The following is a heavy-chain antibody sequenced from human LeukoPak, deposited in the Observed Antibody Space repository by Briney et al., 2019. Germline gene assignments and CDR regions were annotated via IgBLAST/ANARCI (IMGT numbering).Heavy chain of an antibody. V-gene: IGHV3-74*01. CDR1: GLIFSGYW. CDR2: IKDDGSA. Sequence: GGSLRLSCAASGLIFSGYWMHWVRQAPGKGPVWVSRIKDDGSAIYADSVKGRFTISRDNARNTLYLQMNSLRAEDTAVYYCAREIPSAMTAFDIWGQGTMVTVSS. J-gene: IGHJ3*02. CDR3: AREIPSAMTAFDI. D-gene: IGHD2-2*01.